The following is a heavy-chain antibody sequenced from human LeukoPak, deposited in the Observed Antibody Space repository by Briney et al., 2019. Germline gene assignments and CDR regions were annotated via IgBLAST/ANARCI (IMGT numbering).Heavy chain of an antibody. CDR3: ARGFSGNYYDY. Sequence: GASVTLSCKTSGYTFTSYGISWVRQAPGQGLEWTGWISAYNGNTNSAQKFQGRVTMTTDTSTSTAYMELRSLRSDDTAVYYCARGFSGNYYDYWGQGTLVTVSS. D-gene: IGHD1-26*01. CDR2: ISAYNGNT. V-gene: IGHV1-18*01. J-gene: IGHJ4*02. CDR1: GYTFTSYG.